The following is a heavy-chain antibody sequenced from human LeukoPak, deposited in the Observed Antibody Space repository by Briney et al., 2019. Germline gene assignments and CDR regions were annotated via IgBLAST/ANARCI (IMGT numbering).Heavy chain of an antibody. J-gene: IGHJ4*02. CDR2: IRYVGSTK. Sequence: GGSLRLSCAASGFTFSSYGMHWVRQAPGKGLEWVAFIRYVGSTKYYADSVRGRFTISRDNSKNTLYLQMNSLRAEDTAVYYCAKDAVRFLEWYYIDYWGQGTLVTVSS. D-gene: IGHD3-3*01. V-gene: IGHV3-30*02. CDR1: GFTFSSYG. CDR3: AKDAVRFLEWYYIDY.